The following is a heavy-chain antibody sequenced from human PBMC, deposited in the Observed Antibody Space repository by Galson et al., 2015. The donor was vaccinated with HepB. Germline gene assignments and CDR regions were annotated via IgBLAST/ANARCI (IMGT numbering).Heavy chain of an antibody. CDR1: GYTFTSYG. CDR2: ISAYNGST. V-gene: IGHV1-18*01. Sequence: SVKVSCKASGYTFTSYGISWVRQAPGQGLEWMGWISAYNGSTNYAQKVQGRVTMITDISTSTAYMELRSLKSDDTAVYYCARDGGDYYDSSGGRDAFDIWGQGTMVTVSS. CDR3: ARDGGDYYDSSGGRDAFDI. J-gene: IGHJ3*02. D-gene: IGHD3-22*01.